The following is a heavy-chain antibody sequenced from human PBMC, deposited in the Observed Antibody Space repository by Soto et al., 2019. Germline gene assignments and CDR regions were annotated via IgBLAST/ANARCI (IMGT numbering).Heavy chain of an antibody. D-gene: IGHD3-16*01. CDR1: GGFLSESY. CDR2: INHVGGT. V-gene: IGHV4-34*01. CDR3: VRIRYQLPSSVLWLDP. J-gene: IGHJ5*02. Sequence: SETLSLTCAVYGGFLSESYWTWIRQPPGKGLEWIGEINHVGGTNYNPSLKSRVTMSVDTSQNQFSLRLISVTAADTTMYFCVRIRYQLPSSVLWLDPWGQGTPVTVSS.